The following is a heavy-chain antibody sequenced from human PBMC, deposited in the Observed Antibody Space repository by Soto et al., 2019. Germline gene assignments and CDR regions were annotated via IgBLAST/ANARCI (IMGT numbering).Heavy chain of an antibody. V-gene: IGHV1-18*01. D-gene: IGHD6-6*01. CDR3: ARGFRGIAARPGGDYYYYGMDV. Sequence: GAPVKVSCKASGYTFTSYGISWVRQAPGQGLEWMGWISPYNGKANYAQKFQGRVTITTDESTSTAYMELSSLRSEDTAVYYCARGFRGIAARPGGDYYYYGMDVWGQGTTVTVSS. CDR1: GYTFTSYG. J-gene: IGHJ6*02. CDR2: ISPYNGKA.